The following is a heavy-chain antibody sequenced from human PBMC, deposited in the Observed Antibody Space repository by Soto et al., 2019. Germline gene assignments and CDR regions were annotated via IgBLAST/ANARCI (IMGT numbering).Heavy chain of an antibody. CDR2: IKGDETTS. V-gene: IGHV3-74*01. D-gene: IGHD3-10*01. CDR3: ARGAFGSYYVDY. Sequence: GGSLRLSCAASGFTFTSYWMHWVRQPPGKGLVWMSRIKGDETTSSYADSVKGRFTISRDNAKNTVYLQMNSLRAEDTAVYYCARGAFGSYYVDYWGQGTLVTVSS. CDR1: GFTFTSYW. J-gene: IGHJ4*02.